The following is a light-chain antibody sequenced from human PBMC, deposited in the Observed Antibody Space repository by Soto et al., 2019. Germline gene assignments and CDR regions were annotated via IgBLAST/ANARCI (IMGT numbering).Light chain of an antibody. Sequence: IVMTQSPGTLSASRGERATLSCRANQAISRNLAWYQQKPGQAPRLLIYGASTRATGIPDRFSGSGSGTEFTLTISSLQYEDFAVYYCQHYNNWLGTFGGGTKVDIK. J-gene: IGKJ4*01. CDR2: GAS. CDR3: QHYNNWLGT. CDR1: QAISRN. V-gene: IGKV3-15*01.